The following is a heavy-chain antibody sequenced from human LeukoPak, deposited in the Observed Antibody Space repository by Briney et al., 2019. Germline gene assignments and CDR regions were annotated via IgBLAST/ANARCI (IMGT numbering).Heavy chain of an antibody. CDR2: IKQDGSEK. J-gene: IGHJ4*02. CDR1: GFTFSSYW. Sequence: GGSLRLSCAAPGFTFSSYWMSWVRQAPGKGLEWVANIKQDGSEKYYVDSVKGRFTISRDNAKNSLYLQMNSLRAEDMAVYYCARRDYYDSSGYYMRYWGQGTLVTVSS. V-gene: IGHV3-7*03. CDR3: ARRDYYDSSGYYMRY. D-gene: IGHD3-22*01.